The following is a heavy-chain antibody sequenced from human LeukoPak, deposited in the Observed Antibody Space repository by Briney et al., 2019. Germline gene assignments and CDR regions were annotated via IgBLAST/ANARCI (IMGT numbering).Heavy chain of an antibody. CDR3: VRVSSRGTPMAPVDY. CDR1: GFTFSDYY. V-gene: IGHV3-11*01. J-gene: IGHJ4*02. CDR2: ISSGGSTI. Sequence: GGSLRLSCAASGFTFSDYYLSWICQAPGKGLEWVSYISSGGSTIYYADSVKGRFTISRDNAKNSLYLQMNSLRVEDTAVYYCVRVSSRGTPMAPVDYWGQGTLVTVSS. D-gene: IGHD5-18*01.